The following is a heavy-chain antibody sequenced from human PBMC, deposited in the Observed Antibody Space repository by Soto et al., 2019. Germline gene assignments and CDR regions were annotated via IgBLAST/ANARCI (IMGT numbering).Heavy chain of an antibody. D-gene: IGHD3-9*01. CDR2: VSYSEGT. CDR3: ARGGRALRYFDWPPDY. CDR1: GDSVSSGSFY. J-gene: IGHJ4*02. V-gene: IGHV4-61*01. Sequence: PSETLSLTCAVSGDSVSSGSFYWSWIRQPPGKGLEWIGYVSYSEGTNYNPSLKSRVTISVDTSKNQFSLKLSSVTAADTAVYYCARGGRALRYFDWPPDYWGQGTLVTVSS.